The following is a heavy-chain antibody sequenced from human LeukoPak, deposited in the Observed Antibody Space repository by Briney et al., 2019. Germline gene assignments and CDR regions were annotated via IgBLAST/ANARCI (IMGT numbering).Heavy chain of an antibody. Sequence: GGSLRLSYAASGLTFSSYAMSWVRQAPGKGLEWVSAISGSGGSTYYADSVKGRFTISRDNSKNTLYLQMNSLRAEGTAVYYCAKGHYYDFWSGYYFDPWGQGTLVTVSS. CDR2: ISGSGGST. V-gene: IGHV3-23*01. CDR3: AKGHYYDFWSGYYFDP. J-gene: IGHJ5*02. CDR1: GLTFSSYA. D-gene: IGHD3-3*01.